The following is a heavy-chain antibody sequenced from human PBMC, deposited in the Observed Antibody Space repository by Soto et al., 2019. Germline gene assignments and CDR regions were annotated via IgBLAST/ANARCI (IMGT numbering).Heavy chain of an antibody. D-gene: IGHD6-19*01. CDR1: GFTFTYYY. V-gene: IGHV3-11*05. CDR3: VPNSGWYVIDY. CDR2: ISGTSSYT. Sequence: QVQLVESGGGLVKPGGSLRLSCAASGFTFTYYYMSWIRQAPGKGLEWVSYISGTSSYTNYADSVKGRFTISRDNAKNSLYLQMNSLRAEDTAVYYCVPNSGWYVIDYWGQGTLVTVSS. J-gene: IGHJ4*02.